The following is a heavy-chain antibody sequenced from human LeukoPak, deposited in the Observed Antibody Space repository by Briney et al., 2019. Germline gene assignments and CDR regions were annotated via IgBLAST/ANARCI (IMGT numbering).Heavy chain of an antibody. D-gene: IGHD3-22*01. CDR2: ISSSSSYI. Sequence: PGGSLRLSCAASGFTFSSYSMNWVRQAPGKGLEWVSSISSSSSYIYYADSVKGRFTISRDNAKSSLYLQMNSLRAEDTAVYYCARGGSDYDSSGFHDYWGQGTLVTVSS. V-gene: IGHV3-21*01. CDR1: GFTFSSYS. CDR3: ARGGSDYDSSGFHDY. J-gene: IGHJ4*02.